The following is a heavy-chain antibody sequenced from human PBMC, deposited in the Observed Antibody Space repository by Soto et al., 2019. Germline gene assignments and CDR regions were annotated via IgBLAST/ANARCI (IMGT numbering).Heavy chain of an antibody. CDR3: ARESSGITLYGMAV. D-gene: IGHD1-7*01. J-gene: IGHJ6*02. CDR1: GYTXSGHY. CDR2: INPNSGDT. V-gene: IGHV1-2*02. Sequence: SXKVSFMASGYTXSGHYMHLVRQAPGQGLEWMGWINPNSGDTNYEQKFQGRVTMTRDRSIGTAYIELSSIRSNDTAIYYCARESSGITLYGMAVWGQGTTGTVS.